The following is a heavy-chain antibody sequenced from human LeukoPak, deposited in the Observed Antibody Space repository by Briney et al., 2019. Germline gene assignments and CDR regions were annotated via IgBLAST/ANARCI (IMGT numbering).Heavy chain of an antibody. CDR1: GFTASSNY. Sequence: GSLRLSCIASGFTASSNYMSWVRQAPGKGLERVSAIYIDGSTYSTDSVKGRFTISRDNSKNTLYLQMNSLRAEDTAVYYCARDFHYRTFDYWGQGTLVTVSS. D-gene: IGHD1-14*01. CDR3: ARDFHYRTFDY. J-gene: IGHJ4*02. CDR2: IYIDGST. V-gene: IGHV3-66*02.